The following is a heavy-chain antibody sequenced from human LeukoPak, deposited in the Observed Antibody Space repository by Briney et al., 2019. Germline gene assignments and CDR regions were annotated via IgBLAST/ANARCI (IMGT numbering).Heavy chain of an antibody. Sequence: SETLSLTCTVPGGSISSYYWSWIRQPPGKGLDWIGYIYYSGSTNYNPSLKSRVTISVDKSKNQFSLNMRSVTAADTAVYYCARGGDYGDGNWFDPWGQGTLVTVSS. CDR3: ARGGDYGDGNWFDP. CDR1: GGSISSYY. J-gene: IGHJ5*02. D-gene: IGHD4-17*01. CDR2: IYYSGST. V-gene: IGHV4-59*12.